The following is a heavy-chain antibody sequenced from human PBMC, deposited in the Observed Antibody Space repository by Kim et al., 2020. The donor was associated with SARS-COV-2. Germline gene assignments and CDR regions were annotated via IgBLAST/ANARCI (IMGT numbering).Heavy chain of an antibody. V-gene: IGHV3-7*03. CDR3: ACETTVSTY. CDR2: GSEE. D-gene: IGHD4-17*01. Sequence: GSEEYYVDCVKGRFTISRDNAKNSLYLQMNSLRAEDTAVYYCACETTVSTYWGQGTLVTVSS. J-gene: IGHJ4*02.